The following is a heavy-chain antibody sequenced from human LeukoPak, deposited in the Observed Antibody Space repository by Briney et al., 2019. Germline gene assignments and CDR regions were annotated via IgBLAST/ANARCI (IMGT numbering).Heavy chain of an antibody. Sequence: PSETLSLTCAVSGGXISTYYWSWIRQSPGKGLEWIGYISYNGYTNYNPSLNSRVTMSVDTSKSQFSLRLSSVTASDTAVYYCARHLDYYGSGSYEFWGQGTLVTVSS. CDR3: ARHLDYYGSGSYEF. D-gene: IGHD3-10*01. CDR1: GGXISTYY. J-gene: IGHJ4*02. V-gene: IGHV4-59*08. CDR2: ISYNGYT.